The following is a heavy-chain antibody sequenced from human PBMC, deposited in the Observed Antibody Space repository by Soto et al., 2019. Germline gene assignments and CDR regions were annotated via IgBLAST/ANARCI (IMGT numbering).Heavy chain of an antibody. CDR1: GYTFTSYG. D-gene: IGHD6-19*01. Sequence: ASVKVSCKASGYTFTSYGISWVRQAPGQGLEWMGWISAYNGNTNYAQKLQGRVTMTTDTSTSTAYMELRSLRSDDTAVYYCARVWVYSSGWYSPSEYFDYWGQGTLVTVSS. CDR2: ISAYNGNT. CDR3: ARVWVYSSGWYSPSEYFDY. J-gene: IGHJ4*02. V-gene: IGHV1-18*01.